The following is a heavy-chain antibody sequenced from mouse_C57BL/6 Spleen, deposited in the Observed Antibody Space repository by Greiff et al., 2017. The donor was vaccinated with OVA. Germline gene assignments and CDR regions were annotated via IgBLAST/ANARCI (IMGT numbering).Heavy chain of an antibody. Sequence: EVKLVESGAELVKPGASVKLSCTASGFNIKDYYMHWVKQRTEQGLEWIGRIDPEDGETKYATKFQGKATITADTSSNTAYLQLSSLTSEDTALYYCAEGTTVVADWYFDVWGTGTTVTVSS. D-gene: IGHD1-1*01. V-gene: IGHV14-2*01. CDR2: IDPEDGET. CDR1: GFNIKDYY. J-gene: IGHJ1*03. CDR3: AEGTTVVADWYFDV.